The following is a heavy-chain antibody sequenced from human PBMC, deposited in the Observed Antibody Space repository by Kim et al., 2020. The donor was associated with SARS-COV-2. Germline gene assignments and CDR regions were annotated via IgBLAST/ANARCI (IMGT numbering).Heavy chain of an antibody. CDR1: GFTFSSYG. CDR3: ARVSSGPSYYYYYYYGMDV. CDR2: IWYDGSNK. J-gene: IGHJ6*02. D-gene: IGHD3-10*01. V-gene: IGHV3-33*01. Sequence: EGSLRLSCAASGFTFSSYGMHWVRQAPGKGLEWVAVIWYDGSNKYYADSVKGRFTISRDNSKNTLYLQMNSLRAEDTAVYYCARVSSGPSYYYYYYYGMDVWGQGTTVTVSS.